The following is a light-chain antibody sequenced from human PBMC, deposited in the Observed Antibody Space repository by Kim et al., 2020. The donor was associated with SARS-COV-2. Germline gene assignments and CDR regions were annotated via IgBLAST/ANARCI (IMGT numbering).Light chain of an antibody. V-gene: IGLV3-19*01. CDR2: GKN. CDR1: SLRSYY. CDR3: NSRDSSGNYV. Sequence: SSELTQDPAVSVALGQTVRITCQGDSLRSYYASWYQQKPGQAPVLVIYGKNNRPSGIPDRFSGSSSGNTASLTITGAQADDESDYYCNSRDSSGNYVFGTGTKVTVL. J-gene: IGLJ1*01.